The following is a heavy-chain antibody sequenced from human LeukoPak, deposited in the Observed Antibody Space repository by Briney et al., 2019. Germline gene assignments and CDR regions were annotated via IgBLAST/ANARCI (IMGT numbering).Heavy chain of an antibody. CDR3: ARSGYSNFDY. CDR2: IYASGST. Sequence: PSQTLSLTCTVSGGSLSSGSDYWSWIRQSAGKGLEWIGRIYASGSTNYNPSLKSRVTISVDTSKNQFSLKLSSVTVADTAVYYCARSGYSNFDYWGQGTLVTVSS. D-gene: IGHD3-3*01. CDR1: GGSLSSGSDY. V-gene: IGHV4-61*02. J-gene: IGHJ4*02.